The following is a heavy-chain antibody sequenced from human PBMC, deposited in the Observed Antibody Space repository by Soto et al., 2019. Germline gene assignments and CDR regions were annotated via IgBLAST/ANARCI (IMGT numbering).Heavy chain of an antibody. D-gene: IGHD6-19*01. V-gene: IGHV4-59*01. CDR1: GGSISSYY. J-gene: IGHJ6*02. Sequence: LETLCLPSTVSGGSISSYYWSLIRQPPGKGLEWIGYIYYSGSTNYNPSLKSRVTISVDTSKNQFSLKLSSVTAADTAVYYCARDSSGWYSTYYYGMDVWGQGTTVTVSS. CDR3: ARDSSGWYSTYYYGMDV. CDR2: IYYSGST.